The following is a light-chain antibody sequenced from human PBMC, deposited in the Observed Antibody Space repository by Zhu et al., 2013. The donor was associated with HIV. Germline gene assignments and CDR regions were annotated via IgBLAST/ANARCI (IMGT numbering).Light chain of an antibody. J-gene: IGKJ4*01. Sequence: ENVLTQSPATLSLSPGERATLSCRASQSVGSYLAWYQQKPGQPPRLLIYGASSRATGIPDRFSGSGSETDFTLSISRLEPEDFAVYYCQQYGTSPLTFGGGTTVEIK. CDR1: QSVGSY. CDR3: QQYGTSPLT. CDR2: GAS. V-gene: IGKV3-20*01.